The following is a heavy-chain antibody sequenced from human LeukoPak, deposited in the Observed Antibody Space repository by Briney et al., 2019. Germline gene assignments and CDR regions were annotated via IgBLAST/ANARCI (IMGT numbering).Heavy chain of an antibody. J-gene: IGHJ4*02. CDR1: GLTVSRNY. D-gene: IGHD6-13*01. V-gene: IGHV3-48*01. Sequence: PGGSLRLSCAASGLTVSRNYMNWVRQAPGKGLEWVSYISSSSSTIYYADSVKGRFTISRDNAKNSLYLQMNSLRAEDTAVYYCAREGYSPYWGQGTLVTVSS. CDR2: ISSSSSTI. CDR3: AREGYSPY.